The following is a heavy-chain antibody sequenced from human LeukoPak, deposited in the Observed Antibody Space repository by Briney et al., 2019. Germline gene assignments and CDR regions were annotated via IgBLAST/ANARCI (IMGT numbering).Heavy chain of an antibody. CDR1: GFTFSSYS. CDR2: ISSSSSYI. V-gene: IGHV3-21*01. Sequence: GGSLRLSCAASGFTFSSYSMNWVRQAPGKGLEWVSSISSSSSYIYYADSVKGRFTISRDNAKNSPYLQMNSLRAEDTAVYYCARRAGYGDPDYFDYWGQGTLVTVSS. CDR3: ARRAGYGDPDYFDY. J-gene: IGHJ4*02. D-gene: IGHD4-17*01.